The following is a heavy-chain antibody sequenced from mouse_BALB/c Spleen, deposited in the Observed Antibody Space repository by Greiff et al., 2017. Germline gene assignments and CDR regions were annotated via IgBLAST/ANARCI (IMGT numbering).Heavy chain of an antibody. Sequence: LQQPGSELVRPGASVKLSCKASGYTFTSYWMHWVKQRHGQGLEWIGNIYPGSGSTNYDEKFKSKGTLTVDTSSSTAYMHLSSLTSEDSAVYYCTRSDYDVYSVGYWGQGTTLTVSS. J-gene: IGHJ2*01. CDR3: TRSDYDVYSVGY. CDR2: IYPGSGST. CDR1: GYTFTSYW. D-gene: IGHD2-4*01. V-gene: IGHV1S22*01.